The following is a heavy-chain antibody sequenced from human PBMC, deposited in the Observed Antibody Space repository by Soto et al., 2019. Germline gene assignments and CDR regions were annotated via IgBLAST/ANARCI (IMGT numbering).Heavy chain of an antibody. CDR1: GFTFSSYG. J-gene: IGHJ5*02. CDR2: IWYDGSNK. D-gene: IGHD6-13*01. CDR3: ARDLGYSSSWGAFDP. Sequence: PGGSLRLSCAASGFTFSSYGMHWVRQAPGKGLEWVAVIWYDGSNKYYADSVKGRFTISRDNSKNTLYLQMNSLRAEDTAVYYCARDLGYSSSWGAFDPWGQGTLVTVSS. V-gene: IGHV3-33*01.